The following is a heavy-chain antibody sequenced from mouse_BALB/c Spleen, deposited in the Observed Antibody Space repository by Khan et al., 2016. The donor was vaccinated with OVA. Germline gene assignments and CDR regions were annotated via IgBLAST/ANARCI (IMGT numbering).Heavy chain of an antibody. Sequence: VQLQQSGPELVKPGASVRISCKTSGYTFTDFNLDWVKQSHGKSLEWIGYIFPNDGGTGYNQKFKTKATLTVDSSSSTAYMELRSLTSEDSAVYYCARSGDGSFAYWGQGTLVTVSA. CDR3: ARSGDGSFAY. V-gene: IGHV1S29*02. CDR1: GYTFTDFN. D-gene: IGHD1-2*01. J-gene: IGHJ3*01. CDR2: IFPNDGGT.